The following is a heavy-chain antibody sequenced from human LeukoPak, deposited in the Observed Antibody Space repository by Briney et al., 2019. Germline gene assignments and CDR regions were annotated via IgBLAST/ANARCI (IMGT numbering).Heavy chain of an antibody. J-gene: IGHJ6*02. V-gene: IGHV1-2*04. D-gene: IGHD3-10*01. CDR3: ARGGSPEGYYYYGMDV. Sequence: GASVKVSCKASGYTFTGYYMHWVRQAPGQGLEWMGWINPNSGGTNYAQKFQGWVTMTRDTSISTPYMELSRLRSDDTAVYYCARGGSPEGYYYYGMDVWGQGTTVTVSS. CDR2: INPNSGGT. CDR1: GYTFTGYY.